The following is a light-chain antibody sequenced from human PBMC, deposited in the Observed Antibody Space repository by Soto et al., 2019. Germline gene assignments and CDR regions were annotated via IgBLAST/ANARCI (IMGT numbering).Light chain of an antibody. CDR3: SSYTTSAPYV. J-gene: IGLJ1*01. Sequence: QSALTQPASVSGSPGQSITISCTGTSSDVGSYNLVSWYQQPPGEAPKLMIYEGSKRPSGVSNRFSGSKSGNTASLTISGLQAEDEADYYCSSYTTSAPYVFGSGTKLTVL. CDR2: EGS. CDR1: SSDVGSYNL. V-gene: IGLV2-14*02.